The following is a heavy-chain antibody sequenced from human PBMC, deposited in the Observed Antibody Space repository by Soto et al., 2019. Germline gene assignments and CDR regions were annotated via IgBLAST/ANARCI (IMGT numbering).Heavy chain of an antibody. V-gene: IGHV1-46*01. CDR1: GYPFTSYY. Sequence: XSVKVSCTASGYPFTSYYMHWVRQAPGQGLEWMGIINPSGGSTSYAQKFQGRVTMTRDTSTSTVYMELSSLRSEDTAVYYCARAGTAMVTRYFDYWGQGTLVTVSS. CDR2: INPSGGST. J-gene: IGHJ4*02. CDR3: ARAGTAMVTRYFDY. D-gene: IGHD5-18*01.